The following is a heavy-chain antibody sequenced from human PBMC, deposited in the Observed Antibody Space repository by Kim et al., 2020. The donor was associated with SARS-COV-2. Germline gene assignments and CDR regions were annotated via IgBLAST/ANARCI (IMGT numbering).Heavy chain of an antibody. Sequence: SETLSLTCTVSGGPISSNSYSWGWIRQPPGKGLERIGNIFYSGKTYYNQSLKSRVSISVDTSKSQFSLRLTSVTAADTAVYYCVRYIRGAYDYWGQGTLVTVSS. V-gene: IGHV4-39*01. CDR3: VRYIRGAYDY. CDR1: GGPISSNSYS. CDR2: IFYSGKT. J-gene: IGHJ4*02. D-gene: IGHD2-2*02.